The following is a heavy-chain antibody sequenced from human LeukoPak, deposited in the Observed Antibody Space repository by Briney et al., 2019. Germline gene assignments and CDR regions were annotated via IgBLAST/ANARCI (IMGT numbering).Heavy chain of an antibody. V-gene: IGHV3-48*04. CDR1: GFIFSSYS. D-gene: IGHD6-13*01. CDR3: ARDPVSSWYGSYYYYGMDV. Sequence: AGGSLRLSCAASGFIFSSYSMNWVRQAPGKGLEWISFIDSSTRTIFYADSVKGRFTISRDNAKNSLFLQMNSLRAEDTAVYYCARDPVSSWYGSYYYYGMDVWGQGTTVTVSS. CDR2: IDSSTRTI. J-gene: IGHJ6*02.